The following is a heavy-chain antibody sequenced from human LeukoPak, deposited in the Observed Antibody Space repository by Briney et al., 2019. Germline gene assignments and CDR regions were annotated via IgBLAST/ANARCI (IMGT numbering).Heavy chain of an antibody. CDR1: GFTFSGSA. V-gene: IGHV3-73*01. Sequence: GGSLRLSCAASGFTFSGSAMHWVRQASGKGLEWVGRIRSKSNNYATAYAESVKGRFTISRDDSKNTAYLQMNSLKTEDTAVYYCTRRTGESSGIDDWGQGTLVTVSS. J-gene: IGHJ4*02. CDR2: IRSKSNNYAT. D-gene: IGHD7-27*01. CDR3: TRRTGESSGIDD.